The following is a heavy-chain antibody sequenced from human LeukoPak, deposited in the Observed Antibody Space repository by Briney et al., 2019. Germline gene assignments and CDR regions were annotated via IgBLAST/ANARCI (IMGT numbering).Heavy chain of an antibody. CDR3: ARWNDGNHHFDC. Sequence: SHTLSLTCTVSGDSVSSYYWNWIRQPPGKGPEWIGYIHQSGSTNNNPSLRSRVTISVDTSRNQFSLDLISVTAADTAVYYCARWNDGNHHFDCWGQGTLVTVSA. CDR1: GDSVSSYY. D-gene: IGHD1-1*01. J-gene: IGHJ4*02. CDR2: IHQSGST. V-gene: IGHV4-59*02.